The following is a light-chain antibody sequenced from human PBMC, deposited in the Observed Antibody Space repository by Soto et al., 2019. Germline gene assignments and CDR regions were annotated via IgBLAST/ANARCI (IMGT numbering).Light chain of an antibody. CDR1: QYIKRW. Sequence: TQSPSTLCAFVGDRVTITSRASQYIKRWLAWYQQRPGQAPRLLIYGASTRATGIPDRFSGSGSGTHFTLTISRLEPGDFAVYYCQHFGGTTFTFGQGTRLEIK. CDR3: QHFGGTTFT. J-gene: IGKJ5*01. V-gene: IGKV3-20*01. CDR2: GAS.